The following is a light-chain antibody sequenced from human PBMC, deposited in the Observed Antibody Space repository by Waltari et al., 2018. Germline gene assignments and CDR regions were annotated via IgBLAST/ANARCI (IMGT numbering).Light chain of an antibody. J-gene: IGLJ2*01. CDR2: EDR. CDR1: ALPKKY. CDR3: YSTDSSGDFRI. V-gene: IGLV3-10*01. Sequence: SYELTQPPSVSVSPGQTARITCSGNALPKKYAYWYQQKSGQAPVLVIYEDRKRPSGIPERFSGSSSGPMATLTISVAQVEDEADYYCYSTDSSGDFRIFGGGTKLTVL.